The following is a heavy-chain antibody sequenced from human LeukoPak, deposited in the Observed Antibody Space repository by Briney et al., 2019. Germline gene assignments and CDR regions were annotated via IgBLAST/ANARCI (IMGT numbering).Heavy chain of an antibody. Sequence: PGGSLRLSCAASGFTFSSYSMNWVRQAPGKGLEWVSYISSSSSTIYYAGSVKGRFTISRDNAKNSLFLQMNSLRAEDTAVYYCARDSGCTGGSCYSELDYWGQGTLVTVSS. CDR3: ARDSGCTGGSCYSELDY. V-gene: IGHV3-48*01. J-gene: IGHJ4*02. CDR1: GFTFSSYS. CDR2: ISSSSSTI. D-gene: IGHD2-15*01.